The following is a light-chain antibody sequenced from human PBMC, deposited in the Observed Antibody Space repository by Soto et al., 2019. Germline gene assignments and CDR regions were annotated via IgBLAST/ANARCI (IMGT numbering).Light chain of an antibody. V-gene: IGKV3-20*01. CDR1: QSVSNNY. Sequence: IVFTQSLCTLSLSPGERATLSCRASQSVSNNYLAWYQQKPGQAPRLLIYGASNRATGIPDRFSGSGSGTDFTLTISRLEPDDFAVYYCQQYGSSGTFGQGTKVDIK. CDR2: GAS. CDR3: QQYGSSGT. J-gene: IGKJ1*01.